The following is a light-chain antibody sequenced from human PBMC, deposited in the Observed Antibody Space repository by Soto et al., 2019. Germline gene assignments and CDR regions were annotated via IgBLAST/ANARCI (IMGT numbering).Light chain of an antibody. CDR2: NNN. J-gene: IGLJ1*01. V-gene: IGLV1-44*01. CDR3: AAWDDSLNASYV. CDR1: TSNVGSNT. Sequence: QSVLTRPPSASGTPGQRVTISCSGSTSNVGSNTVNWYQQVPGTTPRLLIYNNNQRPSGVPDRFSGSKSGTSASLAISGLQSEDEADYYCAAWDDSLNASYVFGTGTKLTVL.